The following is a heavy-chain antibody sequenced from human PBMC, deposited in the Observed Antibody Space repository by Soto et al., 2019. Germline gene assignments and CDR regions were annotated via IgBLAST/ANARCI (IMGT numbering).Heavy chain of an antibody. J-gene: IGHJ6*02. CDR3: AIEGYGDYVRSYYYGMAV. D-gene: IGHD4-17*01. CDR1: GGTFSSYA. Sequence: QVQLVQSGAEVKKPGSSVKVSCKASGGTFSSYAISWVRQAPGQGLEWMGGIIPIVGTANYAPKFQGRVTITADESTSTAYMELSSLRSEDTAVYYCAIEGYGDYVRSYYYGMAVWGQGTTVTVYS. V-gene: IGHV1-69*01. CDR2: IIPIVGTA.